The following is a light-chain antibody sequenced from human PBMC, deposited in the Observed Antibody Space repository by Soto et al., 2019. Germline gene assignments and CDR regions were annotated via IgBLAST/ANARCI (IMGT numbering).Light chain of an antibody. V-gene: IGLV1-40*01. CDR2: GNT. CDR3: QSYDSSLSGWV. Sequence: QSVLTQPPSVSGAPGQRVTISCIGSSSNIGAGYDVHWYQQLPGTAPKLLISGNTNRPSGVPDRFSGSKSGTSASLAITGLLAEDEADYYCQSYDSSLSGWVFGGGTKLTVL. J-gene: IGLJ3*02. CDR1: SSNIGAGYD.